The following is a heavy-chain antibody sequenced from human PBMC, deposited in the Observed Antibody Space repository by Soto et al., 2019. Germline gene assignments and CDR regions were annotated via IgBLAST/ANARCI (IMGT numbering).Heavy chain of an antibody. V-gene: IGHV3-33*01. Sequence: GGSLRLSCAASGFTFSNYGMHWVRQAPGKGLEWVAVIWYDGSISYYAVSLKGRLTISRDNAKNSLYLQMNSLRAEDTAVYYCAREIVVARGASYFDYWGPGTLVTVSS. CDR2: IWYDGSIS. D-gene: IGHD2-2*01. CDR1: GFTFSNYG. J-gene: IGHJ4*02. CDR3: AREIVVARGASYFDY.